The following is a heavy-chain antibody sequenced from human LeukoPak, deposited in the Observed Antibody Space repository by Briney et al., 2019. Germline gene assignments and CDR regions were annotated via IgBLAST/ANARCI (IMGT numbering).Heavy chain of an antibody. V-gene: IGHV4-38-2*02. Sequence: PSETLSLTCTASGYSISSGYYWGWIRQPPGKGLEWIGEINHSGSTNYNPSLKSRVTISVDTSKNQFSLKLSSVTAADTAVYYCARHGPPRAGWGRKYYYMDVWGKGTTVTISS. CDR3: ARHGPPRAGWGRKYYYMDV. CDR2: INHSGST. CDR1: GYSISSGYY. D-gene: IGHD3-16*01. J-gene: IGHJ6*03.